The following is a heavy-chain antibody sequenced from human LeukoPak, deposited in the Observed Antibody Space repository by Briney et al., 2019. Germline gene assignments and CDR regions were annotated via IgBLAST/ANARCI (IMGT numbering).Heavy chain of an antibody. Sequence: SGPTLVNPPQTLTLTCTFSGFSLGTRGMSVSWIRQPPGKALEWLSRIDWDDDKYYSTSLKTRLTISKDTSKNQVVLTMTNMDPVDTATYYCARTRYYYDSSGYPALFDYWGQGTLVTVSS. D-gene: IGHD3-22*01. CDR3: ARTRYYYDSSGYPALFDY. CDR2: IDWDDDK. J-gene: IGHJ4*02. V-gene: IGHV2-70*11. CDR1: GFSLGTRGMS.